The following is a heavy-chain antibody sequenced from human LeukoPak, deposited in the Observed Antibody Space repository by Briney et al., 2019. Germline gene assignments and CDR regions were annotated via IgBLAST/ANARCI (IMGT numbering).Heavy chain of an antibody. V-gene: IGHV4-34*01. CDR3: ASGQYYDLWSGYYVD. Sequence: SATLSLTCAVYGGSFSGHYWSWIRQPPGKGLEWIGEINHSGSTNYNPSLESRVTISVDTSKNHFSLKLSSVTAADTAVYYCASGQYYDLWSGYYVDWGQGTLVTVSA. CDR2: INHSGST. J-gene: IGHJ4*02. CDR1: GGSFSGHY. D-gene: IGHD3-3*01.